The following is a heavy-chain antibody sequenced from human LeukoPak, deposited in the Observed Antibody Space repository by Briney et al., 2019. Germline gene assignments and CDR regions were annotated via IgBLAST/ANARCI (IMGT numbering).Heavy chain of an antibody. CDR3: ANDCSSTSCQPYYYYYGMDV. D-gene: IGHD2-2*01. J-gene: IGHJ6*02. Sequence: GRSLRLSCAASGFTFSSYGMHWVRQAPGKGLEWVAVISYDGSNKYYADSVKGRFTISRDNSKNTLYLQMNSLRSEDTAVYYCANDCSSTSCQPYYYYYGMDVWGQGTTVTVSS. CDR2: ISYDGSNK. CDR1: GFTFSSYG. V-gene: IGHV3-30*18.